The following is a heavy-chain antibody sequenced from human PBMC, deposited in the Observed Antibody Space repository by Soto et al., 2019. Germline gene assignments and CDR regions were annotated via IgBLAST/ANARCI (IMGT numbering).Heavy chain of an antibody. Sequence: QLQESGPGLVKPSQTLSLTCTVSGGSINNNDYYWNWIRQTPGKGLEWIGYVYYSGSTYYIPSLESRLSMSIYKSKNQFSLRLNSVIAADAAIYYCARMSYYDDKWYFDLWGRGTLVAVSS. D-gene: IGHD3-22*01. CDR2: VYYSGST. CDR3: ARMSYYDDKWYFDL. V-gene: IGHV4-30-4*01. J-gene: IGHJ2*01. CDR1: GGSINNNDYY.